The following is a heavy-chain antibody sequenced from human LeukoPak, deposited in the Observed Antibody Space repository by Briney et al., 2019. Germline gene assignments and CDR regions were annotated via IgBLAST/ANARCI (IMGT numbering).Heavy chain of an antibody. CDR1: GFTFSSYA. CDR2: ISGSGGST. J-gene: IGHJ4*02. Sequence: GGSLRLSCAASGFTFSSYAMSWVRQAPGKGLEWVSAISGSGGSTYYADSVKGRFTISRDNSKNTLYLQMNSLRAEDTAVHYCAKHEYPGIAVAGTEPYFDYWGQGTLVTVSS. V-gene: IGHV3-23*01. CDR3: AKHEYPGIAVAGTEPYFDY. D-gene: IGHD6-19*01.